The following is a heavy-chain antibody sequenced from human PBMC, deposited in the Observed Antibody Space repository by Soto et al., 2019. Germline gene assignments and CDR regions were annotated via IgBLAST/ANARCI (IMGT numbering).Heavy chain of an antibody. D-gene: IGHD2-2*01. J-gene: IGHJ4*02. V-gene: IGHV1-18*04. CDR1: DFSFTSHG. Sequence: GASVKVSCKAYDFSFTSHGISWVLQAPGRGLEWMGWISLYNGNTNYAQQFQGRVTMTTDTSTSTAYMELRSLRSDDTAMYFCAIYHLELFRFDYWGQGTLVTVSS. CDR3: AIYHLELFRFDY. CDR2: ISLYNGNT.